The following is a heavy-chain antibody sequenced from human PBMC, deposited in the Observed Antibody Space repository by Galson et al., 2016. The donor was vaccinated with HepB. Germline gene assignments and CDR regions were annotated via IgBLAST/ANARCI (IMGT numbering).Heavy chain of an antibody. Sequence: CAISGDSVSSNSAAWNWIRQSPSRGLEWLGRTYYNSKWYNDYAASVKSRITFNPDTSKNQFSLQLNSVTPEDTAVYYCARLYWGLRAFDIWGQGTMVTVSS. J-gene: IGHJ3*02. CDR1: GDSVSSNSAA. D-gene: IGHD2-8*02. CDR3: ARLYWGLRAFDI. CDR2: TYYNSKWYN. V-gene: IGHV6-1*01.